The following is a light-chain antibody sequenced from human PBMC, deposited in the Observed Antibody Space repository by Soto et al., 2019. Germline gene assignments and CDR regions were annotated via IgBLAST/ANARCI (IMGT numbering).Light chain of an antibody. V-gene: IGLV1-47*01. Sequence: QSVLTQPPSASGTPGQRVTISCSGSSSNMGSNSVHWYKQLPGTAPKLLIYSNTQRPSGVPGRFSGSKSGTSASLAISGLRSEDEADYYCAAWDDSLSGVVFGGGTKLTVL. CDR1: SSNMGSNS. CDR3: AAWDDSLSGVV. J-gene: IGLJ2*01. CDR2: SNT.